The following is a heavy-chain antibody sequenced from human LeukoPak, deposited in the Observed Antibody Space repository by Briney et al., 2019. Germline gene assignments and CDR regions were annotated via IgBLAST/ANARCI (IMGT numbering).Heavy chain of an antibody. J-gene: IGHJ4*02. CDR1: GGSISSSPW. D-gene: IGHD5-24*01. CDR2: IYHSGDT. Sequence: PSETLSLTCAVSGGSISSSPWWSWVRQPPGKGLEWIGEIYHSGDTNYNPSLKSRVTISVDKSKNQFSLKLRSVTAPDTAVYYCARAENGFNIKVPVYWGQGTLVTVSS. CDR3: ARAENGFNIKVPVY. V-gene: IGHV4-4*02.